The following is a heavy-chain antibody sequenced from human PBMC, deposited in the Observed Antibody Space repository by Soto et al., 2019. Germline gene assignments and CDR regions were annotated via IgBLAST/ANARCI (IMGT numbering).Heavy chain of an antibody. Sequence: ASVKVSCKASGYTFTSYGISWVRQAPGQGLEWMGWISAYNGNTNYAQRLQGRVTMTTDTSTRTAYMELRSLRSDDTAVYHCAREAGNWFDPWGQGTLVTVSS. J-gene: IGHJ5*02. V-gene: IGHV1-18*01. CDR3: AREAGNWFDP. CDR2: ISAYNGNT. CDR1: GYTFTSYG.